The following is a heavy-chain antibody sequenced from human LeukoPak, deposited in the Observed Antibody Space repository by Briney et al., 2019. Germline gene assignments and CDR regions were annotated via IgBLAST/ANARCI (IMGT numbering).Heavy chain of an antibody. CDR1: SGSISSYY. V-gene: IGHV4-59*08. J-gene: IGHJ4*02. CDR2: IYSSGTI. Sequence: PSETLSLTCTVSSGSISSYYWSWIRQPPGKGLEWLGYIYSSGTINFNPSLKSRLTMSVDMSKNQFSLKLSSVTAADTAVYYCARHDKGFDYWGQGTLVTVSA. D-gene: IGHD3-22*01. CDR3: ARHDKGFDY.